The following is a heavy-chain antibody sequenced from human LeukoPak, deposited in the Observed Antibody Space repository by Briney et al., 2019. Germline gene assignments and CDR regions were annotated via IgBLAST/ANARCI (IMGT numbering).Heavy chain of an antibody. CDR1: GFTFSSYA. J-gene: IGHJ4*02. Sequence: GGSLRLSCAASGFTFSSYAMSWVRQAPGKGLEWVSAISGSGGSTYYADSVKGRFTISRDNAKNSLYLRMNSLRAEDTAVYYCARDGGDGYKYPDYWGQGTLVTVSS. V-gene: IGHV3-23*01. D-gene: IGHD5-24*01. CDR2: ISGSGGST. CDR3: ARDGGDGYKYPDY.